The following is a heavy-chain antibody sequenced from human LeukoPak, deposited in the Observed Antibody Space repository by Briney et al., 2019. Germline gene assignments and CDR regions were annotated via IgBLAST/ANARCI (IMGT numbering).Heavy chain of an antibody. V-gene: IGHV1-18*01. CDR2: ISAYNGNT. Sequence: APVKVSCTASGYTFTRYGISWVRQAPGQGLEWRGWISAYNGNTNYAQTLQGRVTMTTDTSTSTPTMELRRLRSDATAVFYCARHIFLMVYAIKAQAYYIDIWGTGT. CDR1: GYTFTRYG. D-gene: IGHD2-8*01. CDR3: ARHIFLMVYAIKAQAYYIDI. J-gene: IGHJ6*03.